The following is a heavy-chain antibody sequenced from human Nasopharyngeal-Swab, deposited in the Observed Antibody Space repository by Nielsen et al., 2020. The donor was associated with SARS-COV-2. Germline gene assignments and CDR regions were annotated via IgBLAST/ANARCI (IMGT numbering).Heavy chain of an antibody. CDR3: ARESKLGRRGWVYFDF. D-gene: IGHD6-19*01. CDR2: VNPNTGGT. V-gene: IGHV1-2*06. CDR1: GYTFTGYF. J-gene: IGHJ4*02. Sequence: ASVKVSCKTSGYTFTGYFIHWVRPAPGQGLEWMGRVNPNTGGTDYAQNFQGRVIMSRDTSITTAYMELSSLTSDDTAVFYCARESKLGRRGWVYFDFWGQGALVTVSS.